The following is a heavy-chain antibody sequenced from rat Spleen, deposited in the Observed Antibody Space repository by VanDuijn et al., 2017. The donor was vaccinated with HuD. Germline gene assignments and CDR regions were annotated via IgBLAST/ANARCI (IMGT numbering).Heavy chain of an antibody. CDR1: GFTFNNYW. Sequence: EVQLVESGGGLVQPGRSLKLSCVASGFTFNNYWMTWIRQAPGKGLEWVASLTNTGGSTYYPDSVKGRFTISRDNAENTVYLQMNSLRSEDTATYYCAVSGYGYWGQGVMVTVSS. D-gene: IGHD4-3*01. CDR3: AVSGYGY. J-gene: IGHJ2*01. V-gene: IGHV5-31*01. CDR2: LTNTGGST.